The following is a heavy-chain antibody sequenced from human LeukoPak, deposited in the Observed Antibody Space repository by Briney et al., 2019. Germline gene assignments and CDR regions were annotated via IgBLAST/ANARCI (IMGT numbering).Heavy chain of an antibody. CDR3: ASSKLRYFDWLLLEVYFDY. Sequence: SVKVSCKASGGTFSSYAISWVRQAPGQGLEWMGGIIPIFGTANYAQKFQGRVTITADKSTSTAYMELSSLRSEDTAVYYCASSKLRYFDWLLLEVYFDYWGQGTLVTVSS. V-gene: IGHV1-69*06. J-gene: IGHJ4*02. CDR2: IIPIFGTA. D-gene: IGHD3-9*01. CDR1: GGTFSSYA.